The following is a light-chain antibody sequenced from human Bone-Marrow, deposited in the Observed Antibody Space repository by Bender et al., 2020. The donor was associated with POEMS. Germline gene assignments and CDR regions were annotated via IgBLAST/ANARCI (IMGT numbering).Light chain of an antibody. CDR3: LLFYGGAQPL. V-gene: IGLV7-43*01. CDR1: TGVVTYGHY. CDR2: STS. J-gene: IGLJ2*01. Sequence: QTVVTQEPSLTVSPGGTVTLTCASSTGVVTYGHYPNWFQQKPGQAPRALIYSTSNTHSWTPARFSGSLLGGKAALTLSGVQPEDEADYYCLLFYGGAQPLFGGGTKLTVL.